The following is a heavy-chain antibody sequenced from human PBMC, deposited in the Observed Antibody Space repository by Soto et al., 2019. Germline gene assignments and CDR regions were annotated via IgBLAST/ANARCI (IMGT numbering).Heavy chain of an antibody. Sequence: SVKVSCKASGGTFSSYAISWVRQAPGQGLEWMGGIIPIFGTANYAQKFQGRVTITADESTSTAYMELSSLRSEDTAVYYCARALYCGGDCLGGLSYYFDYWGQGTLVTV. J-gene: IGHJ4*02. CDR3: ARALYCGGDCLGGLSYYFDY. V-gene: IGHV1-69*13. CDR1: GGTFSSYA. D-gene: IGHD2-21*02. CDR2: IIPIFGTA.